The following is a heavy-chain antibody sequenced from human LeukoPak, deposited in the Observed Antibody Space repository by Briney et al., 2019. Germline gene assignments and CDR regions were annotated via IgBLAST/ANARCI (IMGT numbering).Heavy chain of an antibody. CDR1: GGSISSGSYY. CDR2: IYTSGST. J-gene: IGHJ4*02. V-gene: IGHV4-61*02. D-gene: IGHD6-13*01. CDR3: AREMSYSSSWSDY. Sequence: SETLSLTCTVSGGSISSGSYYWSWIRQPAGKGLEWIGRIYTSGSTNYNPSLKSRVTISVDTSKNQFSLKLSSVTAADTAVYYCAREMSYSSSWSDYWGQGTLVTVSS.